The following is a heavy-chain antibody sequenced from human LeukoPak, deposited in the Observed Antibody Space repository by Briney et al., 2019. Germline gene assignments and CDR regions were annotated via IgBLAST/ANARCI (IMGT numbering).Heavy chain of an antibody. CDR3: ARDLGSRDGYNPPNLFDN. D-gene: IGHD5-24*01. J-gene: IGHJ4*02. CDR2: INPSGGST. Sequence: GASVKVSCKASGYTFTSYYMHWVRQAPGQGLEWMGIINPSGGSTSYAQKFQGRVTMTRDMSTSTVYMELSSLRSEDTAVYYCARDLGSRDGYNPPNLFDNWGQGTLVTVSS. CDR1: GYTFTSYY. V-gene: IGHV1-46*01.